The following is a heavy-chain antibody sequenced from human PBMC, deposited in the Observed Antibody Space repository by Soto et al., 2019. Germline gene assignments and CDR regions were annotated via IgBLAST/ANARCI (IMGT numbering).Heavy chain of an antibody. CDR3: RGDTVTTLYYFDY. J-gene: IGHJ4*02. D-gene: IGHD4-17*01. CDR1: GYSINSGYY. V-gene: IGHV4-38-2*02. CDR2: IYHSGTT. Sequence: SETLSLTCTVSGYSINSGYYWGWVRQPPGKGLEWIGIIYHSGTTYYNPSLKSRFTISVDTSKNQFSLKLSSVTAADTAVYYCRGDTVTTLYYFDYWGQGTLVTVSS.